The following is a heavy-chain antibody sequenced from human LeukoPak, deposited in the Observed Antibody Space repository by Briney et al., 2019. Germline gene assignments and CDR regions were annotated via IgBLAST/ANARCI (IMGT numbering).Heavy chain of an antibody. CDR1: GFTFSRDG. Sequence: GGSLRLSCAASGFTFSRDGMHWVRQAPGKGLEGVAVISNDETNKYYTDSVRGRFTISRDNSKNMVYLQMNSLRVEDTAVYYCAKEGQRGSYGVYDDYHWGQGTLVTVSS. J-gene: IGHJ5*02. CDR3: AKEGQRGSYGVYDDYH. V-gene: IGHV3-30*18. D-gene: IGHD5/OR15-5a*01. CDR2: ISNDETNK.